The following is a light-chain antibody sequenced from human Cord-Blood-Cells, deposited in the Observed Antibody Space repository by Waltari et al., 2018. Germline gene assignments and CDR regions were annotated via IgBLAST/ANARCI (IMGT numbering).Light chain of an antibody. J-gene: IGKJ5*01. CDR2: YAS. CDR1: QSVSSY. Sequence: EIVLPQSQSTVSLSPGERATLSCWASQSVSSYFAGYQQKPGQPPRLLIYYASNKATGIPARFIGSGSGTDFTLTISSLEPEDFAVYYCQQRSNWPPGFGQGTRLEIK. V-gene: IGKV3-11*01. CDR3: QQRSNWPPG.